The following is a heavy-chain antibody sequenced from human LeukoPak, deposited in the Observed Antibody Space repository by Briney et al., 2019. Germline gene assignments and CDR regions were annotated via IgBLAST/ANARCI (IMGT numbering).Heavy chain of an antibody. CDR2: IIPILDIA. D-gene: IGHD5-24*01. CDR3: ARGVSLQLVKLDY. V-gene: IGHV1-69*04. J-gene: IGHJ4*02. Sequence: SVKVSCKASGGTFSSYAISWVRPAPGQGLEWMGRIIPILDIANYAQKFQGRVTITADKSTSTAYMELSSLRSEDTAVYYCARGVSLQLVKLDYWGQGTLVTVSS. CDR1: GGTFSSYA.